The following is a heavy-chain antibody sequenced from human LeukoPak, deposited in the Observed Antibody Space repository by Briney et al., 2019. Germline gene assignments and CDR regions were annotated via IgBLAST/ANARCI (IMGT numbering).Heavy chain of an antibody. CDR2: ISAYNGNT. CDR1: GGTFSSYA. D-gene: IGHD4-17*01. V-gene: IGHV1-18*01. J-gene: IGHJ4*02. Sequence: ASVKVSCKASGGTFSSYAISWVRQAPGQGLEWMGWISAYNGNTNYAQKLQGRVTMTTDTSTSTAYMELRSLRSDDTAVYYCASRGDYGDFDYWGQGTLVTVSS. CDR3: ASRGDYGDFDY.